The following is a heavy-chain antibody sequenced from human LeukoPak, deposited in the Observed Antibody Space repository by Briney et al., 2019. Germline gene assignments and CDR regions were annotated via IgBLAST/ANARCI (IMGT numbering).Heavy chain of an antibody. V-gene: IGHV4-34*01. J-gene: IGHJ4*02. CDR1: GFTFNNYA. Sequence: GSLRLSCAASGFTFNNYAMSWVRQPPGKGLEWIGEISHSRGTNYNPSLKSRVTISVDTSKNQFSLNLSSVTAADTAVYYCARAGRSGGMYWGQGTLVTVSS. CDR3: ARAGRSGGMY. D-gene: IGHD2-15*01. CDR2: ISHSRGT.